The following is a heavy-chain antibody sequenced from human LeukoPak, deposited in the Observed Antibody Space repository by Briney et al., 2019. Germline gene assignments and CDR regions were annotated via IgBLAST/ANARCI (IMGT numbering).Heavy chain of an antibody. J-gene: IGHJ3*02. Sequence: SETLSLTCTVSGGSLSSGSYYWTWIRQHPGKGLEWIGYIYYSGSTYYNPSLKSRVTMSVDTSQNLFSLKLSSVTAADTAVYYCARHAYYYDRSGSYEAFDIWGQGTMVTVSS. CDR2: IYYSGST. CDR1: GGSLSSGSYY. V-gene: IGHV4-31*03. D-gene: IGHD3-22*01. CDR3: ARHAYYYDRSGSYEAFDI.